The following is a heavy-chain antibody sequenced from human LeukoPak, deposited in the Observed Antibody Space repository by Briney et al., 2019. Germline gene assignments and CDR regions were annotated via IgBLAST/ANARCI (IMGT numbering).Heavy chain of an antibody. D-gene: IGHD3-3*01. Sequence: GGSLRLSCAASGFTFSSYSMNWVRQAPGKGLEWVSSISSSSSYIYYADSVKGRFTISRDNAKNSLYMQMNSLRAEYTAVYYCAIDYYDFWSGYSPFDYWGQGTLVTVSS. CDR3: AIDYYDFWSGYSPFDY. J-gene: IGHJ4*02. CDR2: ISSSSSYI. V-gene: IGHV3-21*01. CDR1: GFTFSSYS.